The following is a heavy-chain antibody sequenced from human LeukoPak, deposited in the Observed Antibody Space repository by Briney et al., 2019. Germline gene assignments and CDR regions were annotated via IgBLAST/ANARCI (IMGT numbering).Heavy chain of an antibody. D-gene: IGHD2-21*02. CDR3: ARDRGDCGGDCYSYYYYYYMDV. J-gene: IGHJ6*03. Sequence: PGGSLRLSCAASGFTFSNYSMNWVRQAPGKGLEWVSSISSSSSYIYYADSVKGRFTISRDNAKNSLYLQMNSLRAEDTAVYYCARDRGDCGGDCYSYYYYYYMDVWGKGTTVTVSS. CDR2: ISSSSSYI. CDR1: GFTFSNYS. V-gene: IGHV3-21*01.